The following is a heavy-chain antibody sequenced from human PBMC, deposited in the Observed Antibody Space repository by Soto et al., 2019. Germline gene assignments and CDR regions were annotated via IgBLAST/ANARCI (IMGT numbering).Heavy chain of an antibody. D-gene: IGHD3-16*01. CDR2: ISDDNGNT. CDR1: GYTFTSYC. Sequence: QVRLVQSGAEVKKPGASVKVSCKASGYTFTSYCISWVRQAPGQGLEWMGWISDDNGNTNYAQNLQGRVTMTTDTATRSAYKELRSLRPHDTDVYYCAREAGGGSLGYGGQGTLVAVSS. J-gene: IGHJ4*02. CDR3: AREAGGGSLGY. V-gene: IGHV1-18*01.